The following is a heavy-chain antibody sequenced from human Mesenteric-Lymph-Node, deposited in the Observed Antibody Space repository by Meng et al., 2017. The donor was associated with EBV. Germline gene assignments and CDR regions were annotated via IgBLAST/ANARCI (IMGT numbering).Heavy chain of an antibody. Sequence: QVQFVQSGAEVMKPXXXXXXXCKASGYTFNTYAIHWVRQAPGQGLEWMGWINVGNGNTKYSQKFQGRVTITRDTSARTAYMELSSLRSEDTAVYFCARDHYYDSGVYTPPFDFWGQGTLFTVSS. CDR3: ARDHYYDSGVYTPPFDF. D-gene: IGHD3-22*01. V-gene: IGHV1-3*01. J-gene: IGHJ4*02. CDR1: GYTFNTYA. CDR2: INVGNGNT.